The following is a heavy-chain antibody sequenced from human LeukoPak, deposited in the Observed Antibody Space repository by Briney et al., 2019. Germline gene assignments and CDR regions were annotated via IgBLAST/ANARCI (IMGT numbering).Heavy chain of an antibody. Sequence: GGSLRLSCAASGFIFSSYGMHWVRQAPGKGMEWVAVISYDGSNKYYADSVKGQFTISRDNAKNSLYLQMNSLRAEDTAVYYCSKVARLGWELLSYYFDFWGQGTLVTVSS. J-gene: IGHJ4*02. CDR1: GFIFSSYG. V-gene: IGHV3-30*18. D-gene: IGHD1-26*01. CDR2: ISYDGSNK. CDR3: SKVARLGWELLSYYFDF.